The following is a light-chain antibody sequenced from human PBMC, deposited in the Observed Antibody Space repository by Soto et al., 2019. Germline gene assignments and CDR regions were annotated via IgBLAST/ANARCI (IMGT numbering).Light chain of an antibody. CDR3: SAYTGSRTYV. J-gene: IGLJ1*01. Sequence: QSALTQPASVSGSPGQSITISFTGTSSDVGAYNFVSWHQQHPGKAPKLMIYNVYDRPSGISYRFSGSKSGNPASLTISGLQGEDEADYYCSAYTGSRTYVFGTGTKLTVL. CDR1: SSDVGAYNF. CDR2: NVY. V-gene: IGLV2-14*03.